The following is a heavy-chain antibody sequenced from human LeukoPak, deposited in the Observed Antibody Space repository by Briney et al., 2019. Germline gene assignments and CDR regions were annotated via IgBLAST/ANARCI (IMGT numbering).Heavy chain of an antibody. V-gene: IGHV3-21*01. Sequence: PGGSLRLSCAASGFTFSSYSMNWVRQAPGKGLEWVSSISSSNSYIYYADSVKGRFTISRDNAKNSLYLQMNSLRAEDTAVYYCARYCGGCSLVDYNYYMDVWGKGTTVTVSS. CDR3: ARYCGGCSLVDYNYYMDV. CDR1: GFTFSSYS. D-gene: IGHD2-21*01. J-gene: IGHJ6*03. CDR2: ISSSNSYI.